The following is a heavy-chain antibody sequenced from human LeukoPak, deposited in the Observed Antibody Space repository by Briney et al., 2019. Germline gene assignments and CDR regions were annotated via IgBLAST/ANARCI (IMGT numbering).Heavy chain of an antibody. CDR1: GYTFTSYD. V-gene: IGHV1-8*03. CDR2: MNPNSGNT. J-gene: IGHJ3*02. Sequence: GASVKVSCKASGYTFTSYDINWVRQATGQGLEWMGWMNPNSGNTGYAQKFQGRVTITRNTSISTDYMELSSLRSEDTAVYYCARLGGSYPDAFAIWGQGTMVTVSS. CDR3: ARLGGSYPDAFAI. D-gene: IGHD1-26*01.